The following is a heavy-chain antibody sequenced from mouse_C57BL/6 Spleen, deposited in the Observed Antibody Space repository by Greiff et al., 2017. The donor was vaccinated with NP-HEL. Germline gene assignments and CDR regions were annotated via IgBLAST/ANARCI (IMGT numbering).Heavy chain of an antibody. CDR1: GYTFTDYN. J-gene: IGHJ3*01. CDR3: ARKKVYDGYYAWFAY. V-gene: IGHV1-18*01. Sequence: VQLQQSGPELVKPGASVKIPCKASGYTFTDYNMDWVKQSHGKSLEWIGDINPNNGGTIYNQKFKGKATLTVDKSSSTAYMELRSLTSEDTAVYYCARKKVYDGYYAWFAYWGQGTLVTVSA. CDR2: INPNNGGT. D-gene: IGHD2-3*01.